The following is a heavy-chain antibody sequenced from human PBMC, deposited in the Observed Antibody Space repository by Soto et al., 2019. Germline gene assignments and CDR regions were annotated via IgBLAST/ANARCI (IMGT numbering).Heavy chain of an antibody. CDR3: ARDLAPPGYSSSWYISY. Sequence: QVQLVESGGGVVQPGRSLRLSCAASGFTFSSYAMHWVRQAPGKGLEWVAVISYDGSNKYYADSVKGRFTISRDNSKNTLYLQMNSVRAEDTAVYYCARDLAPPGYSSSWYISYWGQGTLVTVSS. V-gene: IGHV3-30-3*01. J-gene: IGHJ4*02. CDR1: GFTFSSYA. CDR2: ISYDGSNK. D-gene: IGHD6-13*01.